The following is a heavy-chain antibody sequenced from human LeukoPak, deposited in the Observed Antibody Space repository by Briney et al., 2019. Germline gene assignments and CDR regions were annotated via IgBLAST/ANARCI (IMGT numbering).Heavy chain of an antibody. CDR1: GFTFSSYS. J-gene: IGHJ4*02. CDR3: ARKPTLWFGEPYYFDY. V-gene: IGHV4-34*01. D-gene: IGHD3-10*01. Sequence: GSLRLSCAASGFTFSSYSMNWIRQPPGKGLEWIGEINHSGSTNYNPSLKSRVTISVDTSKNQFSLKLSSVTAADTAVYYCARKPTLWFGEPYYFDYWGQGTLVTVSS. CDR2: INHSGST.